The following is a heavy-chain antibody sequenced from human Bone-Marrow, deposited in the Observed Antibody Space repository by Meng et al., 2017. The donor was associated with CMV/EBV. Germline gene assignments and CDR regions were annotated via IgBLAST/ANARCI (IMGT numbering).Heavy chain of an antibody. CDR1: GGSISSGGYY. J-gene: IGHJ4*02. D-gene: IGHD3-22*01. CDR3: ARGRFRRPGPRSAYFDY. CDR2: IYYSGTT. Sequence: QVQLQESGPGLVKPSRTLSLTCTVSGGSISSGGYYWSWIRHHPGKGLEWIGYIYYSGTTYYNPSLKSRVTISEDTSKNQFSLKLSSVTAADAAVYYCARGRFRRPGPRSAYFDYWGQGTLVTVSS. V-gene: IGHV4-31*03.